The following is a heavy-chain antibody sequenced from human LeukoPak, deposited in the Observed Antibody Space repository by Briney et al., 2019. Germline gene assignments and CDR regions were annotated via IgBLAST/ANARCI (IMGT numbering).Heavy chain of an antibody. J-gene: IGHJ4*02. Sequence: EASVKVSCKASGYTFTGYYMHWVRQAPGQGLEWMGWINPNSGGTNYAQKFQGRVTMTRDTSISTAYMELSRLRSDDTAVYYCASENRYCSSTSCSLDYWGQGTLVTVSS. D-gene: IGHD2-2*01. CDR2: INPNSGGT. CDR1: GYTFTGYY. CDR3: ASENRYCSSTSCSLDY. V-gene: IGHV1-2*02.